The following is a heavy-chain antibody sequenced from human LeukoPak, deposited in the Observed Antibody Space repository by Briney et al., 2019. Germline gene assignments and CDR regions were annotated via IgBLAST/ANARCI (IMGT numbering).Heavy chain of an antibody. D-gene: IGHD3-3*01. CDR2: IYYSGST. V-gene: IGHV4-59*01. CDR1: GGSISSYY. Sequence: KTSETLSLTCTVSGGSISSYYWSWIRQPPGKRLEWIGHIYYSGSTNYNPSLKSPVSISVDTSKIHFSLKLTSVTAADTAVYYCASRSSIWSGYQDTLYYFDSWGQGTLVTVSS. J-gene: IGHJ4*02. CDR3: ASRSSIWSGYQDTLYYFDS.